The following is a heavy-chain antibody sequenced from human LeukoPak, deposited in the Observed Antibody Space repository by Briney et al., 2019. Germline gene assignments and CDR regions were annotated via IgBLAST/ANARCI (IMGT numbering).Heavy chain of an antibody. CDR2: VSRTSSTI. V-gene: IGHV3-48*02. D-gene: IGHD1-26*01. CDR3: VRIRDSGSYYFYYGMDV. J-gene: IGHJ6*02. CDR1: GSTFSNYS. Sequence: GGSLRLSCAVSGSTFSNYSMNWVRQAPGKGLEWVSYVSRTSSTILYADSVKGRFTISRDKAKNSVYLQMNSLRDEDTAVYYCVRIRDSGSYYFYYGMDVWGQGTTVTVSS.